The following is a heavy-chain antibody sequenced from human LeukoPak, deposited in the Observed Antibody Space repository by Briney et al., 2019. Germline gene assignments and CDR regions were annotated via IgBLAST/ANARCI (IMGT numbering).Heavy chain of an antibody. CDR1: GFTVSSNY. V-gene: IGHV3-66*01. CDR2: IYPGGST. J-gene: IGHJ6*02. CDR3: ARRTNGMDV. Sequence: GGSLRLSCAASGFTVSSNYMTWVRQAPGKGLEWVSVIYPGGSTYYTDSVKGRFTISRDNSKNTLYLQMNSLRVEDTAVHYCARRTNGMDVWGQGTTVTVSS.